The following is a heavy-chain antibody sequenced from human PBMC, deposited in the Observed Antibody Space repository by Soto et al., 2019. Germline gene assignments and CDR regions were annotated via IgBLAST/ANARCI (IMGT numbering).Heavy chain of an antibody. D-gene: IGHD5-18*01. CDR1: GGSISSYY. CDR3: ARGRIQLWLPDY. J-gene: IGHJ4*02. CDR2: IYYSGIT. Sequence: QVQLQESGPGLVKPSETLSLTCTVSGGSISSYYWSWIRQPPGKGLEWIGYIYYSGITNYNPSLKRRVTISVDTAKNQFSLTLSSVTAADTAAYYCARGRIQLWLPDYWGQGTLVTVSS. V-gene: IGHV4-59*01.